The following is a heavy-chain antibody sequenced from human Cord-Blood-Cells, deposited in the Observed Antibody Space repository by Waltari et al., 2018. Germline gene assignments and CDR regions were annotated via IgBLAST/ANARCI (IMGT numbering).Heavy chain of an antibody. D-gene: IGHD1-26*01. CDR2: ISSSSSTI. Sequence: EVQMVESGGGLVQPGGSLSLSCAAYGFTFSSYSMNWVRQAPGKGLEWFSYISSSSSTIYYADSVKGRFTISRDNAKNSLYLQMNSLRDEDTAVYYCARETVGESAYWGQGTLVTVSS. V-gene: IGHV3-48*02. J-gene: IGHJ4*02. CDR1: GFTFSSYS. CDR3: ARETVGESAY.